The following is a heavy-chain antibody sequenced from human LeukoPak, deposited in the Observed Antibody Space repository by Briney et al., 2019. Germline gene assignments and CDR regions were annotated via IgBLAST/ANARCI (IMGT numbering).Heavy chain of an antibody. CDR2: INHSGST. D-gene: IGHD4-17*01. Sequence: PSETLSLTCSVSGDSISNSYWSWIRQPPGKGLEWIGEINHSGSTNYNPSLKSRVTISVDTSKNQFSLKLSSVTAADTAVYYCARVTRVYGDYPYYYYYYMDVWGKGTTVTVSS. V-gene: IGHV4-34*01. CDR3: ARVTRVYGDYPYYYYYYMDV. J-gene: IGHJ6*03. CDR1: GDSISNSY.